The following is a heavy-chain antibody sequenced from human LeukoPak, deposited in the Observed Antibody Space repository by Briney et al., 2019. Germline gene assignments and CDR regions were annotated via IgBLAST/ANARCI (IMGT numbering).Heavy chain of an antibody. V-gene: IGHV3-15*01. Sequence: GGSLRLSCAASGFTFSSYAMSWVRQAPGKGLEWVGRIKSKTDGGTTDYAAPVKGRFTISRDDSKNTLYLQMNSLKTEDTAVYYCTTNQYGSGSYWGQGTLVTVSS. CDR3: TTNQYGSGSY. CDR1: GFTFSSYA. J-gene: IGHJ4*02. D-gene: IGHD3-10*01. CDR2: IKSKTDGGTT.